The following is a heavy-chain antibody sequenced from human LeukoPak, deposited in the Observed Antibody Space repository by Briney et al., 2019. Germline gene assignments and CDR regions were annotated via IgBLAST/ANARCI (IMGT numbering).Heavy chain of an antibody. CDR3: ARDFQRDFWSGYYLDY. CDR2: IYTSGST. J-gene: IGHJ4*02. V-gene: IGHV4-4*07. Sequence: SETLSLTCTVSGGSISSYYWSWIRQPAGKGLEWIGRIYTSGSTNYNPSLKSRVTMSVDTSKNQFSLKLSSVTAADTAVYYCARDFQRDFWSGYYLDYWGQGTLVTVSS. D-gene: IGHD3-3*01. CDR1: GGSISSYY.